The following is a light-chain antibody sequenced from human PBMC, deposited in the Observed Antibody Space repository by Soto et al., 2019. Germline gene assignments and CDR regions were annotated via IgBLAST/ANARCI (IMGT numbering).Light chain of an antibody. CDR3: SLYISGSTYV. CDR1: SSDVGSYNR. Sequence: QSALTQPPSVSGSPGQSVTISCPGTSSDVGSYNRLSWYQQPPGTAPKLIMYEVNTRPSGVPDRFSGSKSGSTASLTISGLQAEDEADYYCSLYISGSTYVFGTGTKLTVL. CDR2: EVN. J-gene: IGLJ1*01. V-gene: IGLV2-18*01.